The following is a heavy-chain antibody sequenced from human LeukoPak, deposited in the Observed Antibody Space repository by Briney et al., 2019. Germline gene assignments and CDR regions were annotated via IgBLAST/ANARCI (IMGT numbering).Heavy chain of an antibody. CDR3: TSGDFRF. CDR2: ASEDGTNN. J-gene: IGHJ4*02. D-gene: IGHD2-21*01. CDR1: GFTFIRYS. Sequence: GGSLRLSCAASGFTFIRYSMHWVRQAPGEGLEWVAVASEDGTNNYYAESVKGRFTVSRDNSKNMMFLQMNSLRREDTAVYYCTSGDFRFWGQGALVTVSS. V-gene: IGHV3-30*04.